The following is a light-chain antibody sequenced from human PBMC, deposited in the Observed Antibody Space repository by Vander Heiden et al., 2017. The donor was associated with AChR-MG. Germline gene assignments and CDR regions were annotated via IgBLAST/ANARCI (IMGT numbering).Light chain of an antibody. CDR3: QQYDNLPIT. CDR1: QDISNY. V-gene: IGKV1-33*01. J-gene: IGKJ5*01. Sequence: DIQMTQSPSSLSASVGDRVTITFQASQDISNYLNWYQQKPGKAPKLLIYDASNVETGVPSRFSGSGSGTDFTFTISSLQPEDIATYYCQQYDNLPITFGQGTRLEIK. CDR2: DAS.